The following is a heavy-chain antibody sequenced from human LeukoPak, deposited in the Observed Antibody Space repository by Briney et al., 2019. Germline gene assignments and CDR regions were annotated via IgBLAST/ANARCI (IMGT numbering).Heavy chain of an antibody. J-gene: IGHJ5*02. CDR1: GTSISNYY. CDR2: IDNSGGT. CDR3: ARDTRTLVDGGEWFDP. D-gene: IGHD4/OR15-4a*01. V-gene: IGHV4-59*12. Sequence: PSETLSLTCTVSGTSISNYYWSWIRQPPGKGLEWIGYIDNSGGTSYNPSLKSRVTISLDTSKNQFSLGLTSVTAADTAVYFCARDTRTLVDGGEWFDPWGQGTLVTVSS.